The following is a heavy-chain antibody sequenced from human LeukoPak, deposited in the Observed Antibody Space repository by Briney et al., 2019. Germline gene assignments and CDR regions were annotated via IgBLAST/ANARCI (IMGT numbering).Heavy chain of an antibody. CDR2: VSAYNGNT. J-gene: IGHJ4*02. V-gene: IGHV1-18*01. CDR3: ARDTHRREDHFDY. CDR1: GYTFTTYG. Sequence: VASVKVSCKASGYTFTTYGISWVRQAPGQGLEWMGWVSAYNGNTNYAQKVQGRVTMTTDTSTSTAYMELRGLRADDTAVYFCARDTHRREDHFDYWGQGTLVTVSS.